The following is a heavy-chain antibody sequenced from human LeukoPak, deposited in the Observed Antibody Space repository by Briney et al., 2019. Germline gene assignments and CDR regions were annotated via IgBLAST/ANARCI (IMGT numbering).Heavy chain of an antibody. Sequence: RIKRKSDGQTTHYAPPVKGRFTISRDDSKNTLYLQMNSLKTEDTAVYYCTTVLDYGGPGYWGQGTLVTVSS. CDR2: IKRKSDGQTT. J-gene: IGHJ4*02. CDR3: TTVLDYGGPGY. V-gene: IGHV3-15*01. D-gene: IGHD4-23*01.